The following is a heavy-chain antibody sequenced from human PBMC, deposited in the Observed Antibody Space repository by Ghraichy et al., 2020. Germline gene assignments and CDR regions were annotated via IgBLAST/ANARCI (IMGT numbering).Heavy chain of an antibody. CDR1: GYTFTSYA. D-gene: IGHD4-17*01. J-gene: IGHJ4*02. CDR2: ISAYNGNT. Sequence: ASVKVSCQTSGYTFTSYAISWVRQAPGQGLEWMGWISAYNGNTNYAQKLQGRVTMTTDTSTRTAYMELRSLRSDDTAVYFCARLSYGDYEDGSYWGQGTLVTVSS. V-gene: IGHV1-18*01. CDR3: ARLSYGDYEDGSY.